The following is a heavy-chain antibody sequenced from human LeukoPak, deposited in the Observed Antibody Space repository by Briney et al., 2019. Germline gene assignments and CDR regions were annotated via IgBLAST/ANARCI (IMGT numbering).Heavy chain of an antibody. V-gene: IGHV5-10-1*01. CDR1: GYSLTSYW. J-gene: IGHJ4*02. CDR2: IDPSDSYT. Sequence: GESLQISCKGSGYSLTSYWISWVRQMPGKGLEWMGRIDPSDSYTNYSPSFQGHVTISADKSISTAYLQWSSLKASDTAMYYCARAVAATSTFDYWGQGTLVTVSS. CDR3: ARAVAATSTFDY. D-gene: IGHD6-19*01.